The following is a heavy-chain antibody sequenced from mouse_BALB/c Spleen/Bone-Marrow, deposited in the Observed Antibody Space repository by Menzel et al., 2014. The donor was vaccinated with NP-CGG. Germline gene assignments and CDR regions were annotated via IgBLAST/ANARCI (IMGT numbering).Heavy chain of an antibody. CDR1: GYTFTRYV. Sequence: EVQGVESGPELVKPGASVKMSCKASGYTFTRYVIHWVRQKPGQGLEWIGYINPYNDGIKYNEKFKGKATLTSDKSSSTAYMELSSLTSEDSAVYYCASGTPATSYYALDYWGQGTPVT. J-gene: IGHJ4*01. CDR3: ASGTPATSYYALDY. D-gene: IGHD1-2*01. V-gene: IGHV1-14*01. CDR2: INPYNDGI.